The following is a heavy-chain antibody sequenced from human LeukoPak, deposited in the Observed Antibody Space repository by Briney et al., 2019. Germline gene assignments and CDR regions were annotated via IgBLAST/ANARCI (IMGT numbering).Heavy chain of an antibody. D-gene: IGHD2-15*01. CDR2: IKSKTDGGTT. CDR3: TTEAALGYCSGGSCSEFDY. Sequence: GGSLRLSCAASGFTFSNAWMSWVRQAPGKGLEWVGRIKSKTDGGTTDYAAPVKGRFTISRDDSKNTLYLQVNSLKTEDTAVYYCTTEAALGYCSGGSCSEFDYWGQGTLVTVSS. J-gene: IGHJ4*02. V-gene: IGHV3-15*01. CDR1: GFTFSNAW.